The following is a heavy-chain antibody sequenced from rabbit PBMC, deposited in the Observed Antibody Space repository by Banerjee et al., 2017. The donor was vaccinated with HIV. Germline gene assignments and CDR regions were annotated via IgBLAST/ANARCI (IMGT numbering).Heavy chain of an antibody. V-gene: IGHV1S40*01. CDR3: ASQYYNIGWGVMTRLDL. Sequence: QSLEESGGDLVKPGASLTLTCTASGFDLSGYYYMCWVRQAPWKGLEWIGCIYTGSSGSTYYASWAKGRFTISRTSSTTVTLQMTSLTAADTATYFCASQYYNIGWGVMTRLDLWGPGTLVTVS. J-gene: IGHJ3*01. CDR2: IYTGSSGST. CDR1: GFDLSGYYY. D-gene: IGHD4-1*01.